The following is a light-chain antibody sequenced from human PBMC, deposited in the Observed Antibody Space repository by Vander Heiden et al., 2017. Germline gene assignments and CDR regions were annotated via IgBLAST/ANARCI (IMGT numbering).Light chain of an antibody. CDR3: ATWDDSLNGVV. V-gene: IGLV1-44*01. CDR2: SNY. Sequence: QAVLTQPPSASGTPGQRVTIPCSGSSSNIGSNTVNGYQQLPGTAPKLLIYSNYQRPSGVPDRFSGSKSGTSASLAISGPQSEDEAEYYCATWDDSLNGVVFGGGTKLTVL. J-gene: IGLJ2*01. CDR1: SSNIGSNT.